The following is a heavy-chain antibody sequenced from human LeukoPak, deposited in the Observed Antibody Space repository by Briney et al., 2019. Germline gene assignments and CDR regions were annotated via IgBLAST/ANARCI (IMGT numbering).Heavy chain of an antibody. CDR2: INPSGGST. CDR1: GYTFTGYY. CDR3: AREVEQQLVPNWFDP. V-gene: IGHV1-46*01. J-gene: IGHJ5*02. Sequence: GASVKVFCKASGYTFTGYYMHWVRQAPGQGLEWMGIINPSGGSTSYAQKFQGRVTMTRDTSTSTVYMELSSLRSEDTAVYYCAREVEQQLVPNWFDPWGQGTLVTVSS. D-gene: IGHD6-13*01.